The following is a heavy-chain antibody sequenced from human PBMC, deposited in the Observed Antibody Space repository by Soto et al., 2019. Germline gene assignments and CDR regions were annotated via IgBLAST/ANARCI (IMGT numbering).Heavy chain of an antibody. J-gene: IGHJ4*02. Sequence: SETLSLTCAVYGGSFSGYYWSWIRQPPGKGLEWIGEINHSGSTNYNPSLKSRVTISVDTSKNQFSLKLSSVTAADTAVYYCARLMTTVTTVDYWGQGTLVTVSS. CDR1: GGSFSGYY. D-gene: IGHD4-17*01. V-gene: IGHV4-34*01. CDR3: ARLMTTVTTVDY. CDR2: INHSGST.